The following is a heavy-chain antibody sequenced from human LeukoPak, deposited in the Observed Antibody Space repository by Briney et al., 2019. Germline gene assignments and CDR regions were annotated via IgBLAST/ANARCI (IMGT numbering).Heavy chain of an antibody. CDR1: GGSISSYY. D-gene: IGHD3-22*01. CDR3: ARGDSSGYTARY. Sequence: SETLSLTYTVSGGSISSYYWSWIRQPPGKGLEWIGEINHSGSTNYNPSLKSRVTISVDTSKNQFSLKLSSVTAADTAVYYCARGDSSGYTARYWGQGTLVTVSS. J-gene: IGHJ4*02. V-gene: IGHV4-34*01. CDR2: INHSGST.